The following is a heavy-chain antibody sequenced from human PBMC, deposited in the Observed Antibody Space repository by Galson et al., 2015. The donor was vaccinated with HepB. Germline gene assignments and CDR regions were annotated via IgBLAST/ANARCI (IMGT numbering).Heavy chain of an antibody. Sequence: SLRLSCAGSRFTFDDYAMHWVRQAPGKGLEWVSGISWNSGSIDYADSVKGRFTISRDNAKNSLYLQVNSLRAEDTALYYCAKDIEGRGSWYNGDAFDIWGQGTMVTVSS. D-gene: IGHD6-13*01. CDR2: ISWNSGSI. CDR3: AKDIEGRGSWYNGDAFDI. V-gene: IGHV3-9*01. J-gene: IGHJ3*02. CDR1: RFTFDDYA.